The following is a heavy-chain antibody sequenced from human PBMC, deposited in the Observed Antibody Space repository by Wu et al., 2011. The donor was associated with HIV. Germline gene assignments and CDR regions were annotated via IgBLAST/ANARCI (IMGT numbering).Heavy chain of an antibody. V-gene: IGHV5-51*01. CDR2: IYPGDSDA. Sequence: VRQMPEGLEWMGMIYPGDSDARYSPSFQGQVTISVDKYIRTVYLQWTSLKASDTAVYYCAKTPGSASSIDFWGQGTMVTVSS. J-gene: IGHJ3*01. D-gene: IGHD3-10*01. CDR3: AKTPGSASSIDF.